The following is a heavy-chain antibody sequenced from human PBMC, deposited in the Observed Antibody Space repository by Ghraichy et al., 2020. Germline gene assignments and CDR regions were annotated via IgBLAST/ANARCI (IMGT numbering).Heavy chain of an antibody. D-gene: IGHD2-2*01. J-gene: IGHJ6*02. CDR1: GFTFSSYA. CDR2: ISGSGGST. CDR3: AKEVPAATNYYYYYGMDV. Sequence: GGSLRLSCAASGFTFSSYAMSWVRQAPGKGLEWVSAISGSGGSTYYADSVKGRFTISRDNSKNTLYLQMNSLRAEDTAVYYCAKEVPAATNYYYYYGMDVWGQGTTVTVSS. V-gene: IGHV3-23*01.